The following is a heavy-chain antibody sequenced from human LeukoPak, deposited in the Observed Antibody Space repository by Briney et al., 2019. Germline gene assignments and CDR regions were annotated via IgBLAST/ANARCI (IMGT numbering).Heavy chain of an antibody. CDR1: GFTFSTYS. Sequence: PGGSLRLSCAASGFTFSTYSMDWVRQAPGKGLVWVSRIDSDGRTINYADSVKGRFTISRDNANSMLYLQMNSLRAEDSAVYYCAKDFVGPDDYWGQGTLVTVSS. V-gene: IGHV3-74*01. J-gene: IGHJ4*02. CDR3: AKDFVGPDDY. CDR2: IDSDGRTI. D-gene: IGHD1-26*01.